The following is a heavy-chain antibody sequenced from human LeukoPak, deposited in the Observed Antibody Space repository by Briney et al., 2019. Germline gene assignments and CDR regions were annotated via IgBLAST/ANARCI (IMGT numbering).Heavy chain of an antibody. CDR3: ARERRHIVVVTAIRADAFDI. J-gene: IGHJ3*02. Sequence: ASVKVSCKASGGTFSSYAISWVRQAPGQGLEWMGRIIPIVGIANYAQKFQGRVTITADKSTSTAYMELSSLRSEDTAVYYCARERRHIVVVTAIRADAFDIWGQGTMVTVSS. D-gene: IGHD2-21*02. V-gene: IGHV1-69*04. CDR2: IIPIVGIA. CDR1: GGTFSSYA.